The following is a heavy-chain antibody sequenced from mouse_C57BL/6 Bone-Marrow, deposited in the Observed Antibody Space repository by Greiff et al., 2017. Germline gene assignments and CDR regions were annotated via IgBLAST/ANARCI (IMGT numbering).Heavy chain of an antibody. D-gene: IGHD1-1*01. V-gene: IGHV2-4*01. J-gene: IGHJ1*03. CDR1: GFSLTSYG. CDR3: AKNGSPWYFDV. CDR2: IWRGGST. Sequence: QVQLKESGPGLVQPSQSLSITCTVSGFSLTSYGVHWVRQPPGKGLEWLGVIWRGGSTDYNAAFISRLSISKDNSKSQVFFKMNSLQAEDTAIYYCAKNGSPWYFDVWGTGTTVTVSS.